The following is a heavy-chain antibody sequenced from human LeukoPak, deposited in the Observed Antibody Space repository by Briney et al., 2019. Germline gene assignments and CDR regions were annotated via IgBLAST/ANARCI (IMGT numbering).Heavy chain of an antibody. J-gene: IGHJ5*02. D-gene: IGHD3-3*01. CDR2: IYTSGNT. CDR1: GGSISSNSYY. Sequence: SETLSLTCTVSGGSISSNSYYWGWIRQPPGKGLEWTGSIYTSGNTNYNPSLKSRVTVSIDTSKNQFSLKLSSVTAADTAVYYCARDPITTPYNWFDPWGPGTLVIVSS. V-gene: IGHV4-39*07. CDR3: ARDPITTPYNWFDP.